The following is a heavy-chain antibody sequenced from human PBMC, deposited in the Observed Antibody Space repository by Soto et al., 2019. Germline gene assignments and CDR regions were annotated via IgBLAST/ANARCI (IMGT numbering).Heavy chain of an antibody. J-gene: IGHJ6*02. CDR1: GFTFSSYS. CDR2: ISGSGGST. V-gene: IGHV3-23*01. CDR3: AKWGLNYYYGMDV. D-gene: IGHD3-16*01. Sequence: GGSLRLSCAASGFTFSSYSMLWVRQAPGKGLEWVSYISGSGGSTYYADSVKGRFTISRDNSKNTLYVQMNSLRAEDTAVYYCAKWGLNYYYGMDVWGQGTTVTVSS.